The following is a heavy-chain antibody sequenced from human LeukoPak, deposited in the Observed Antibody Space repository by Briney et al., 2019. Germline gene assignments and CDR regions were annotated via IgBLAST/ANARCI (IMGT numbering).Heavy chain of an antibody. CDR1: EFTLSSYA. Sequence: SGGSLRLSCVASEFTLSSYAMTWVRQAPGKGLEWVSAIGGSGANTYYADSVKGRFTISRDNSKNALYLQVNSLRAEDTAVYYCAKGGSMVRGHLDLWGQGTLVTVSS. J-gene: IGHJ5*02. CDR2: IGGSGANT. CDR3: AKGGSMVRGHLDL. V-gene: IGHV3-23*01. D-gene: IGHD3-10*01.